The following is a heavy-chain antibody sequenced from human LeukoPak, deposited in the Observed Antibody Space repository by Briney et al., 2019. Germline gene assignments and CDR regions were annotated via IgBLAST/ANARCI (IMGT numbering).Heavy chain of an antibody. CDR1: GGTFSSYA. Sequence: SVKVSCKASGGTFSSYAISWVRQAPGQGLEWMGRIIPILGIANYAQKFQGRVTITADKSTSTAYMELSSLRSEDTAVYYCATNWGLYPRAFDIWGQGTMVTVSS. CDR3: ATNWGLYPRAFDI. J-gene: IGHJ3*02. CDR2: IIPILGIA. V-gene: IGHV1-69*04. D-gene: IGHD7-27*01.